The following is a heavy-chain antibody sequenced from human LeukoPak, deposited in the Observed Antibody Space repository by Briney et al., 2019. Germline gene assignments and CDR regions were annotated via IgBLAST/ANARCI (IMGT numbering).Heavy chain of an antibody. J-gene: IGHJ4*02. D-gene: IGHD2-15*01. CDR2: IRYDGSNK. V-gene: IGHV3-30*02. CDR1: GFTFSSYG. Sequence: GGSLRLSCAASGFTFSSYGMHWVRQSPGKWLEWVAFIRYDGSNKYYADSVRGRFTISRDNSKNTLYLQTNSLRAEDTAVYYCARYYRLDYWGQGTLVTVSS. CDR3: ARYYRLDY.